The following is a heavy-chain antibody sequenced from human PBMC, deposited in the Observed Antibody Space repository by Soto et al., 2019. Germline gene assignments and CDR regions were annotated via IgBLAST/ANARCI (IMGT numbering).Heavy chain of an antibody. J-gene: IGHJ6*02. CDR1: GGSFSGYY. D-gene: IGHD6-13*01. Sequence: PSETLSLTCAVYGGSFSGYYWSWIRQPPGKXLEWIGEINHSGSTNYNPSLKSRVTISVDTSKNQFSLNLSSVTAADTAVYYCAGGRGRQQLVMSYYYGMDVWGQGTTVTVSS. CDR2: INHSGST. CDR3: AGGRGRQQLVMSYYYGMDV. V-gene: IGHV4-34*01.